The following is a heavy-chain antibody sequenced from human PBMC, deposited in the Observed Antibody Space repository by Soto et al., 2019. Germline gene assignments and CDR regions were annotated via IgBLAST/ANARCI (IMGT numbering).Heavy chain of an antibody. CDR3: ARYTYYYDSSGYYYSFDP. CDR2: IYHSGST. J-gene: IGHJ5*02. V-gene: IGHV4-30-2*01. D-gene: IGHD3-22*01. CDR1: GGSISSGGYS. Sequence: SETLSLTCAVSGGSISSGGYSWSWIRQPPGKGLEWIGYIYHSGSTYYNPSLKGRVTISVDRSKNQFSLKLSSVTAADTAVYYCARYTYYYDSSGYYYSFDPWGQGTLVTVSS.